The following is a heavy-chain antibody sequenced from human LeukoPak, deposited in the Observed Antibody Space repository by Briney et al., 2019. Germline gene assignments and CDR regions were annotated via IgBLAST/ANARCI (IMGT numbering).Heavy chain of an antibody. V-gene: IGHV3-48*03. CDR3: ARDYLGYSYAVDY. J-gene: IGHJ4*02. D-gene: IGHD5-18*01. Sequence: GGSLRLSCAASGFTFSSYEMNWVRQAPGKGLEWVSYISSSGSTIYYADSVKGRFTISRDNAKNSLYLQMNSLRAEDTAVYYCARDYLGYSYAVDYWGQGTLVTVSS. CDR1: GFTFSSYE. CDR2: ISSSGSTI.